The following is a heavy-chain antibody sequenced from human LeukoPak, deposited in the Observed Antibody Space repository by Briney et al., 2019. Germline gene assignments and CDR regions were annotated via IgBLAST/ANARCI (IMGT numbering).Heavy chain of an antibody. J-gene: IGHJ4*02. CDR2: IRSRAKTYAT. D-gene: IGHD6-13*01. CDR3: TRFGLGQQVGSDY. Sequence: PGGSLRLSCAASGFTFSGSAMHSVRQAPGKGVEGVGRIRSRAKTYATAHAVSVKGRFPISRDDSKNTAYLQMNSLKTEDTAVYYCTRFGLGQQVGSDYWGQGTLVTVSP. V-gene: IGHV3-73*01. CDR1: GFTFSGSA.